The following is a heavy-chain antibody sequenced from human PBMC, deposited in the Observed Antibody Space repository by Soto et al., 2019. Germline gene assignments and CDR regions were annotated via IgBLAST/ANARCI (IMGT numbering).Heavy chain of an antibody. CDR2: IDPSDSYT. D-gene: IGHD6-6*01. J-gene: IGHJ6*02. CDR3: ARLEYSSSDYYYYGMDV. V-gene: IGHV5-10-1*01. CDR1: GYSFTSYW. Sequence: SLKISCKGSGYSFTSYWISWVRQMPGKGLEWMGRIDPSDSYTNYSPSFQGHVTISADKSISTAYLQWSSLKASDTAMYYCARLEYSSSDYYYYGMDVWGQGTTVTVSS.